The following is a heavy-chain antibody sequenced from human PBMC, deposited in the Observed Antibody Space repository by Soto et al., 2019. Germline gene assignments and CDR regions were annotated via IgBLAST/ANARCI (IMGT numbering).Heavy chain of an antibody. Sequence: GGSLRLSCAASGFTFSAYSMSWVRQAPGKGLEWVSSITSRSDYIYYADSLKGRFTISRDNAKNSLYLQMHSLRAEDTAFYYCARVDGYTYPNDYWGQGTPVTVSS. CDR2: ITSRSDYI. CDR3: ARVDGYTYPNDY. V-gene: IGHV3-21*01. D-gene: IGHD5-12*01. CDR1: GFTFSAYS. J-gene: IGHJ4*02.